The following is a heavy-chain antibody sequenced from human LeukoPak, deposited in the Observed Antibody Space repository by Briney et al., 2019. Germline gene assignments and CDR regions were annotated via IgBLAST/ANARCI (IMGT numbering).Heavy chain of an antibody. CDR3: AKRKAYSIMVLTD. J-gene: IGHJ4*02. D-gene: IGHD6-13*01. CDR1: GFTFSSYA. CDR2: ISGSGGST. Sequence: PGGSLRLSCAASGFTFSSYAMSWARQAPGKGLEWVSAISGSGGSTYYADPVKGRFTISRDNSKNTLYLQMNSLRAEDTAVYYCAKRKAYSIMVLTDWGQGTLVTVSS. V-gene: IGHV3-23*01.